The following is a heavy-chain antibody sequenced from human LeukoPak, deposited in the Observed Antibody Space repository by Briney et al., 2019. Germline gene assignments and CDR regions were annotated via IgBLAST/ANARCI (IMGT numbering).Heavy chain of an antibody. CDR1: GGSISSSSYF. J-gene: IGHJ4*02. CDR2: IYYSGST. Sequence: NPSETLSLTCTVSGGSISSSSYFWAWIRQPTGKGLEWIGRIYYSGSTYYNPSLKSRVTISADTSKNQFSLKLSSVTAADTAVYYCARDDSGYDAFDYWGQGTLVTVSS. V-gene: IGHV4-39*07. CDR3: ARDDSGYDAFDY. D-gene: IGHD5-12*01.